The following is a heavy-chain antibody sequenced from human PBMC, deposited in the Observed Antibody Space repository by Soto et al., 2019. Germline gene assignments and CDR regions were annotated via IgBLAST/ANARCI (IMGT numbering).Heavy chain of an antibody. CDR1: GFPFSSYN. J-gene: IGHJ4*02. CDR3: AKDRNYPRDQFHY. Sequence: GGSLRLSCAASGFPFSSYNMNWVRQAPGKGLEWVASISASGSIYYADSVRGRFTISRDNSKNTIFLHMDSLRAEDTAVYYCAKDRNYPRDQFHYWGQGTLVTVSS. D-gene: IGHD1-7*01. CDR2: ISASGSI. V-gene: IGHV3-21*04.